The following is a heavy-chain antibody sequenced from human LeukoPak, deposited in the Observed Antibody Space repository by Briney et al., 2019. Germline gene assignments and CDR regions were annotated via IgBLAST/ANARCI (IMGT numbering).Heavy chain of an antibody. J-gene: IGHJ4*02. V-gene: IGHV3-11*04. CDR2: ISSSGSTI. CDR3: ASIVYSGYDSNDY. D-gene: IGHD5-12*01. CDR1: GFTFSDYY. Sequence: GGSLRLSCAASGFTFSDYYMSWIRQAPGKGLEWVSYISSSGSTIYYANSVKGRFTISRDNAKNSLYLQMNSLRAEDTAVYYCASIVYSGYDSNDYWGQGTLVTVSS.